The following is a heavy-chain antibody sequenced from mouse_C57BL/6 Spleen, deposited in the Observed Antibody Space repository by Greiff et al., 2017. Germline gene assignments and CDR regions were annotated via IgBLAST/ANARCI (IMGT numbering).Heavy chain of an antibody. CDR1: GYTFTSYN. CDR3: ARSYYYGSSLYAMDY. CDR2: IYPGNGDT. J-gene: IGHJ4*01. V-gene: IGHV1-12*01. D-gene: IGHD1-1*01. Sequence: ESGAELVRPGASVKMSCKASGYTFTSYNMHWVKQTPRQGLEWIGAIYPGNGDTSYNQKFKGKATLTVDKSSSTAYMQLSSLTSEDSAVYFCARSYYYGSSLYAMDYWGQGTSVTVSS.